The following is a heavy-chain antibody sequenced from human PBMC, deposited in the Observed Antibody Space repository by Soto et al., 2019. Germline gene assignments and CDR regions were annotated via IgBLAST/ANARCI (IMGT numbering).Heavy chain of an antibody. V-gene: IGHV1-18*01. Sequence: QVQLVQSGGEVKKPGASVKLSCTASGYTFTSYGISWVRQAPGQGLEWMGWISAYNGKTNYAQNVQGRVTMTTDTSTRTAYRELRSLRSDDTAVYYCARGGDVNYYHGMDVWGQGTTVTVSS. CDR3: ARGGDVNYYHGMDV. J-gene: IGHJ6*02. CDR1: GYTFTSYG. D-gene: IGHD5-12*01. CDR2: ISAYNGKT.